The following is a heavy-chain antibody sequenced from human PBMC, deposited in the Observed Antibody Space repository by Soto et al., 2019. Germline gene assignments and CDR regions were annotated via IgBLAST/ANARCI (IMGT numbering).Heavy chain of an antibody. J-gene: IGHJ5*02. CDR1: GYSISSGYY. CDR2: IYHSGST. CDR3: ARDLNRDSSGRNWFDP. V-gene: IGHV4-38-2*02. D-gene: IGHD6-19*01. Sequence: KSSETLSLTCAVSGYSISSGYYWGWIRQPPGKGLEWIGSIYHSGSTYYNPSLKSRITISVDTSKNQFSLKLSSVTAADTAVYYCARDLNRDSSGRNWFDPWGQGTLVTVSS.